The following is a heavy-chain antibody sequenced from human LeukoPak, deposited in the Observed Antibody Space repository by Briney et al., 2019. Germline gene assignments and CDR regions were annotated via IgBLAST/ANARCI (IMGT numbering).Heavy chain of an antibody. V-gene: IGHV3-15*01. CDR2: IKSKTDGGTT. CDR1: GFTFSNAW. CDR3: TTVRAVYGGYYYGMDV. Sequence: GGSLRLSCAASGFTFSNAWMSWVRQAPGKGLEWVGRIKSKTDGGTTDYAAPVKGRFTISRDDSKNTLYLQMNSLKTEDTAVYYCTTVRAVYGGYYYGMDVWGQGTTVTVSS. D-gene: IGHD3-3*01. J-gene: IGHJ6*02.